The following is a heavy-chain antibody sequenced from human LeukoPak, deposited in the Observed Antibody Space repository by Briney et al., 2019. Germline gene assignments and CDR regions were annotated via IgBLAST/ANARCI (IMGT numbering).Heavy chain of an antibody. D-gene: IGHD1-26*01. CDR2: INTYNGNT. CDR3: ARGVGAGSWHLDF. V-gene: IGHV1-18*01. Sequence: ASVKVSCKASDYTFTNYGLSWVRQAPGQGLEWMGWINTYNGNTNYAQKFQGRVTMTTDTSTSTAYMELSSLRFDDTAVYYCARGVGAGSWHLDFWGRGTLVIVSS. J-gene: IGHJ2*01. CDR1: DYTFTNYG.